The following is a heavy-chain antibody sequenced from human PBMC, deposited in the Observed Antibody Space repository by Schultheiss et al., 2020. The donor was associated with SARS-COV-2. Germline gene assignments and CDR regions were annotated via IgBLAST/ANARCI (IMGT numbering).Heavy chain of an antibody. V-gene: IGHV5-51*01. CDR1: GYSFTSYW. J-gene: IGHJ4*02. CDR3: ARGPDQQLVLSGDY. Sequence: GGSLRLSCKGSGYSFTSYWIGWVRQMPGKGLEWMGIIYPGDSDTRYSPSFQGQVTISADKSISTAYLQWSSLKASDTAMYYCARGPDQQLVLSGDYWGQGTLVTVSS. D-gene: IGHD6-13*01. CDR2: IYPGDSDT.